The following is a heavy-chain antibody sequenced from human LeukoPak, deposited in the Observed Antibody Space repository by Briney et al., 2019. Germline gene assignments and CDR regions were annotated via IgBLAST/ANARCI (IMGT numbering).Heavy chain of an antibody. CDR1: GFSLSTTGVG. Sequence: SGPTLVNPTQTLTLTCTFSGFSLSTTGVGVGWIRQPPGKALEWLALIYWDDDKRYRSSLKSRLTITNDTSKSQVVLTMTNMDPVDTATYYCAHRRGGDWFDPWGQGTLVTVSS. D-gene: IGHD3-16*01. J-gene: IGHJ5*02. CDR2: IYWDDDK. CDR3: AHRRGGDWFDP. V-gene: IGHV2-5*02.